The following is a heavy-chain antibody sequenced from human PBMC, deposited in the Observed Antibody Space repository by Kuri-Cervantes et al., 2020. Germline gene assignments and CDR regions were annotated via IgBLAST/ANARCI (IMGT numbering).Heavy chain of an antibody. V-gene: IGHV1-3*01. Sequence: GGSLRLSCKASGYTFTSYAMHWARQAPGQRLEWMGWINAGNGNTKYSQKFQGRVTITRDTSASTAYMELSSLRSEDTAVYYCARGTVTATDYWGQGTLVTDSS. D-gene: IGHD4-17*01. CDR2: INAGNGNT. CDR3: ARGTVTATDY. CDR1: GYTFTSYA. J-gene: IGHJ4*02.